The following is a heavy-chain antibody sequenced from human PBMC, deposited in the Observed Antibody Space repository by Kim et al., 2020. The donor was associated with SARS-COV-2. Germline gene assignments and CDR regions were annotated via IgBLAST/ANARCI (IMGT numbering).Heavy chain of an antibody. D-gene: IGHD1-1*01. CDR3: AREGRWSTSLDY. CDR1: GDSITINTYY. V-gene: IGHV4-61*02. Sequence: SETLSLTCSVSGDSITINTYYWNWIRQPAEKGLEWIGRISATGSTNYNPSLKSRLTISVDTSNNHFSLKLYSVTAADTAVYYCAREGRWSTSLDYWGQGALVTVTS. J-gene: IGHJ4*02. CDR2: ISATGST.